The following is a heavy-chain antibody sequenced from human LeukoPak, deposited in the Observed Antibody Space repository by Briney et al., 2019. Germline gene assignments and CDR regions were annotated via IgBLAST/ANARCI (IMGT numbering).Heavy chain of an antibody. V-gene: IGHV3-30-3*01. Sequence: GGSLRLSCAASGFTFSSYAMHWVRQAPGKGLEWVAVISYDGSNKYYADSVKGRFTISRDNSKNTLYLQMNSLRAEDTAVYYCAREPEPPYYYYYMDVWGKGTTVTVSS. J-gene: IGHJ6*03. CDR3: AREPEPPYYYYYMDV. CDR1: GFTFSSYA. CDR2: ISYDGSNK. D-gene: IGHD1-14*01.